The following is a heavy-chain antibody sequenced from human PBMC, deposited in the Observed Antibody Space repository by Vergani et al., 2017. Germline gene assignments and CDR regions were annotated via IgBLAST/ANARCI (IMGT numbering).Heavy chain of an antibody. J-gene: IGHJ6*03. CDR2: TYYRSKWYN. D-gene: IGHD4-23*01. Sequence: QVQLQQSGPGLVKPSQTLSLTCAISGDSVSSNSAAWNWIRQSPSRGLEWLGRTYYRSKWYNDYAVSVKSRITINPDTSKNQFSLQLNSVTPQDTAVYYCARGAGGLFDYYYYYYMDVWGKGTTVTVSS. CDR1: GDSVSSNSAA. CDR3: ARGAGGLFDYYYYYYMDV. V-gene: IGHV6-1*01.